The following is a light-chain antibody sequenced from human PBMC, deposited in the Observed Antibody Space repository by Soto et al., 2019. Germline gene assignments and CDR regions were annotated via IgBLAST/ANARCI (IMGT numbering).Light chain of an antibody. CDR1: QGISNY. CDR3: QKYNSAPFT. V-gene: IGKV1-27*01. J-gene: IGKJ4*01. Sequence: DIQMTQSPSSLSASVGDRVTITCRASQGISNYLAWYQQKPGKVPKLLIYAASTLQSGVPSRFSGSGSGTDFTLTISRLEYGDGATYYCQKYNSAPFTFGGGTKVDIK. CDR2: AAS.